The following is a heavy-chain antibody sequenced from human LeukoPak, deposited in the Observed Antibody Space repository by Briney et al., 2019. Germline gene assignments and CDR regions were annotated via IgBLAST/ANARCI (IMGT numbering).Heavy chain of an antibody. CDR3: AREGHGDYLNNYFDY. D-gene: IGHD4-17*01. Sequence: PSETLSLTCTVYGGSISSYYWSWIRQPPGKGLEWIGYIYYSGSTNYNPSLKSRVTISVDTSKNQFSLKLSSVTAADTAVYYCAREGHGDYLNNYFDYWGQGTLVTVSS. J-gene: IGHJ4*02. V-gene: IGHV4-59*01. CDR1: GGSISSYY. CDR2: IYYSGST.